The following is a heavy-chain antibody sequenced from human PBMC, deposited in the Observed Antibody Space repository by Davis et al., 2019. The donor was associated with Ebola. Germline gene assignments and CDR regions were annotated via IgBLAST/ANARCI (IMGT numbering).Heavy chain of an antibody. CDR1: GASITSSGYF. CDR3: ARHEYDTNDILNMGEFFFDY. Sequence: MPSETLSLTCTVSGASITSSGYFWVWIRQPPGKGLEWIGSISYSGSTYYNPSLKSRVTMSMDTSKSHFSLDLSSVTAADTAVYYCARHEYDTNDILNMGEFFFDYWGQGTLVTVSS. J-gene: IGHJ4*02. D-gene: IGHD2-8*01. CDR2: ISYSGST. V-gene: IGHV4-39*01.